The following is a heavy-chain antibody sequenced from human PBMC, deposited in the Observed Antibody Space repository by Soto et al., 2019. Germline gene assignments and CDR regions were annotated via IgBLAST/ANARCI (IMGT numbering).Heavy chain of an antibody. J-gene: IGHJ4*02. Sequence: KSSETLSLTCILSGGAISGSYWSWIRQTPGKVLEWVGYIPYRGSTDYYPSLQSRVTMSVDSAKNQFSLQLSSVTAADTAVYFCTRYRRTDAEGYSFDYWGQGALVTVSS. CDR1: GGAISGSY. CDR3: TRYRRTDAEGYSFDY. CDR2: IPYRGST. V-gene: IGHV4-59*01. D-gene: IGHD2-15*01.